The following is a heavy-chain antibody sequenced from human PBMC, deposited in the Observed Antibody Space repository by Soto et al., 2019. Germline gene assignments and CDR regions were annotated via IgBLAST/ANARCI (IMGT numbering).Heavy chain of an antibody. J-gene: IGHJ4*02. CDR3: VRTSLVVAVATREDF. CDR2: IDSDGSRI. D-gene: IGHD2-15*01. Sequence: EVQLVESGGGLVQPGESLRLSWAASGFTFSNYWMHWVRQAPGKGLLWVSRIDSDGSRITYADFVKGRFTIARDNAKNTVYLHMNSLTAEDTAVYYCVRTSLVVAVATREDFWGQGTLVTVSS. V-gene: IGHV3-74*01. CDR1: GFTFSNYW.